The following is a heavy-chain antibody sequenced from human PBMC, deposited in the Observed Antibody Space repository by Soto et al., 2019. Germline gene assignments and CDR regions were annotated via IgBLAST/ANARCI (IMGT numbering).Heavy chain of an antibody. CDR1: GYTFTSYY. V-gene: IGHV1-46*01. J-gene: IGHJ6*02. CDR3: TRVLYNFWSGYGMDI. D-gene: IGHD3-3*01. CDR2: ITPNSGRT. Sequence: QEQLVQSGAEVKKPGASVTVSCKAFGYTFTSYYIHWVRQAPGQGLEWMGAITPNSGRTTNAQKFQGRVNMTRDTSTSTVFMELSSLRSDDTAIFYGTRVLYNFWSGYGMDIWGQGTTVTVSS.